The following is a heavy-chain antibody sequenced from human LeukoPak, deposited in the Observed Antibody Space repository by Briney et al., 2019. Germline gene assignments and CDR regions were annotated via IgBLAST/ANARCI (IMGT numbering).Heavy chain of an antibody. J-gene: IGHJ3*02. CDR3: AKDPPSVVANAFHI. Sequence: GRSLRLSCAASGFTFSSYAMSWVRQAPGKGLEWVSGLWSNGGHPNYADTEMGRFIISRDNSKNTLYLQMNSLRAEDTAVYSCAKDPPSVVANAFHIWGQGTMVTVSS. CDR2: LWSNGGHP. V-gene: IGHV3-23*01. D-gene: IGHD5-12*01. CDR1: GFTFSSYA.